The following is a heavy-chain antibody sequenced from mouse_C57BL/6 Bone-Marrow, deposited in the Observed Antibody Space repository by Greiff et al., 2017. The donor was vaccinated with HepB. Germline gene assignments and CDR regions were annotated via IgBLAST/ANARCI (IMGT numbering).Heavy chain of an antibody. CDR2: IHPSDSDT. CDR1: GYTFTSYW. Sequence: QVQLQQPGAELVKPGASVKVSCKASGYTFTSYWMHWVKQRPGQGLEWIGRIHPSDSDTNYNQKFKGKATLTVDKSSSTAYMQLSSLTSEDSAVYYCANSYYGSSPPWFAYWGQGTLVTVSA. J-gene: IGHJ3*01. V-gene: IGHV1-74*01. CDR3: ANSYYGSSPPWFAY. D-gene: IGHD1-1*01.